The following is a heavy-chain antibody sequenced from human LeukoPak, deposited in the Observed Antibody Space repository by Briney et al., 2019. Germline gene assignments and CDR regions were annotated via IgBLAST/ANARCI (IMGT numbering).Heavy chain of an antibody. CDR1: GFTFSDYY. CDR3: AREKKIEWTTGAFDM. D-gene: IGHD3-3*01. J-gene: IGHJ3*02. V-gene: IGHV3-11*01. CDR2: ASPSGGTI. Sequence: PGGSLRLSCAASGFTFSDYYMSWIRQAPETGLEWLSYASPSGGTIYYTDSVKGRFTMSRDNAQNALYLEMNSLRAKDTAVYYCAREKKIEWTTGAFDMWGQGTMVIVSS.